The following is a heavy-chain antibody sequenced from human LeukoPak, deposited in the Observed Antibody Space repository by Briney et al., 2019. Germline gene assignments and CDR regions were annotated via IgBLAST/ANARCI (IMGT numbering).Heavy chain of an antibody. CDR2: IYYSGST. D-gene: IGHD1-7*01. CDR1: GGSVSSYY. V-gene: IGHV4-59*02. CDR3: ARGNWNYGSSMDV. J-gene: IGHJ6*02. Sequence: PSETLSLTCTVSGGSVSSYYWSWIRQPPGKGLEWIGYIYYSGSTNYNPSLKSRVTISVDTSKNQFSLKLSSVTAADTAVYHCARGNWNYGSSMDVWGQGTTVTVSS.